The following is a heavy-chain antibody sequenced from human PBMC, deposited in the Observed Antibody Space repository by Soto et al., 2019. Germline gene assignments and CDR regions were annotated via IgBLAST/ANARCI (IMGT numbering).Heavy chain of an antibody. J-gene: IGHJ4*02. D-gene: IGHD4-17*01. CDR1: GGSIRRYY. CDR3: ARHPGGDYPRFDY. Sequence: SETLSLTCTVSGGSIRRYYWGWIRQPPGMGLEWIGYIYYTGNTNYNPSLKSRLTISLDTSKNQFSLRLNSVTAADTAVYYCARHPGGDYPRFDYWGQGTLVTVSS. CDR2: IYYTGNT. V-gene: IGHV4-59*08.